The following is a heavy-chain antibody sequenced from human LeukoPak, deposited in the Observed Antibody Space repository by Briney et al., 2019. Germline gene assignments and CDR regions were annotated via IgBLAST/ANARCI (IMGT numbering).Heavy chain of an antibody. Sequence: GGSLRLSCAASGFTFSSDAMHWVRQAPGKGLEWVAVISYDGSNKYYADSVKGRFTISRDNSKNTLYLQMNSLRAEDTAVYYCARDLIDGPLDYWGQGTLVTVSS. CDR1: GFTFSSDA. CDR2: ISYDGSNK. D-gene: IGHD2-21*01. V-gene: IGHV3-30-3*01. CDR3: ARDLIDGPLDY. J-gene: IGHJ4*02.